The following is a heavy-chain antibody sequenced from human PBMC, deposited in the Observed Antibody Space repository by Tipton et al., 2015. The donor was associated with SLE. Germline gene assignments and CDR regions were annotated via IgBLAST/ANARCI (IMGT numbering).Heavy chain of an antibody. D-gene: IGHD1-7*01. CDR1: GYTFTGYH. CDR2: INPNSGGT. Sequence: QLVQSGAEVKKPGASVKVSCKASGYTFTGYHLHWVRQAPGQGLEWVGWINPNSGGTNCAQKFEGRVTMTRDTSISTAYMELNRLRSDDTAVYYCARGGTLAAYYFDYWGPGNPGHRLL. V-gene: IGHV1-2*02. J-gene: IGHJ4*02. CDR3: ARGGTLAAYYFDY.